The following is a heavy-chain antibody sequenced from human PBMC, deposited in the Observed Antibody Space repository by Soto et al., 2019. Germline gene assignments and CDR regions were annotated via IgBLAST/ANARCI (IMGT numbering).Heavy chain of an antibody. CDR2: IYWDDDK. Sequence: QITLKESGPTLVKPTQTLTLTCTFSGFSLSSTRMAVGWIRQPPGKALEWLALIYWDDDKRYSPFLKSRLTITKDTSKYQVVLTMSNMDPVDTARYYCAHIVVAGLGYYFDYWGQGTLVTVYS. J-gene: IGHJ4*02. D-gene: IGHD6-19*01. V-gene: IGHV2-5*02. CDR1: GFSLSSTRMA. CDR3: AHIVVAGLGYYFDY.